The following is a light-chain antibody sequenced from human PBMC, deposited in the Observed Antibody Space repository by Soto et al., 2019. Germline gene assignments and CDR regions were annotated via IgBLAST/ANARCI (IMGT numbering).Light chain of an antibody. Sequence: EIVLTKSPGTLSLSPGERATFSCRASQSVSSSYIAWYQQKRGQAPRRLIYGASIRATGIPDRFSGSGSGTDFTLTISRLEPEDFALYYCQQYHTSPLTFGQGTTVDIK. V-gene: IGKV3-20*01. J-gene: IGKJ1*01. CDR2: GAS. CDR1: QSVSSSY. CDR3: QQYHTSPLT.